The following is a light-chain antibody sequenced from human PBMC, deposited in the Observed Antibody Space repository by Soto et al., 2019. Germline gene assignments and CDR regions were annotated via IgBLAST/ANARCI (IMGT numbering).Light chain of an antibody. CDR2: DVS. J-gene: IGLJ1*01. CDR3: SSYTSSRSYV. CDR1: SSDVGGYNY. V-gene: IGLV2-14*01. Sequence: QSVLTQPASVSGSPGQSITLSCTGTSSDVGGYNYVSWYQQHPGKAPKLMIYDVSNRPSGVSNRFSGSKSGNTASLTISGLQAEDEADYYCSSYTSSRSYVFGTGTKVT.